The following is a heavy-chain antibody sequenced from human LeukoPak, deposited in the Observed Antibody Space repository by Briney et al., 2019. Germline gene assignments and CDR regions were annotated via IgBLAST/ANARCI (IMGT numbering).Heavy chain of an antibody. J-gene: IGHJ4*02. Sequence: SETLSLTCAVSGYSIISDYYWGWFRLPPGKGLEWVGSINHSGSTYYNLSLKSRVTISVDTSKNQSSLSVSSVTAADTAVYYCARNLGYSTLDYWGQGLLVTVSS. CDR1: GYSIISDYY. V-gene: IGHV4-38-2*01. CDR2: INHSGST. D-gene: IGHD6-13*01. CDR3: ARNLGYSTLDY.